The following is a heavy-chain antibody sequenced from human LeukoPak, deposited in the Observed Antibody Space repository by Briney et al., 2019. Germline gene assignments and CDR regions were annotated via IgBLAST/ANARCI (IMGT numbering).Heavy chain of an antibody. CDR2: IYTSGST. J-gene: IGHJ6*03. CDR1: GGSISSGSYY. D-gene: IGHD2-2*01. CDR3: ARVTVPAAIYYYYMDV. Sequence: PSETLSLTCTVSGGSISSGSYYWSWIQQPAGKGLEWIGRIYTSGSTNYNPSLKSRVTISVDTSKNQFSLKLSSVTAADTAVYYCARVTVPAAIYYYYMDVWGKGTTVTVSS. V-gene: IGHV4-61*02.